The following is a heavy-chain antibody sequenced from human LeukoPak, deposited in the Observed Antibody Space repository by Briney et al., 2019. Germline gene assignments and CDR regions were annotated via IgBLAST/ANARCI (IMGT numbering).Heavy chain of an antibody. CDR3: ARDAPYSGSYLDY. Sequence: ASVKVSCKASGYTFTSYAISWVRQAPGQGPEWMGWISGYNGNTNYPQRLQGRVTMTTDTSTSIAYMKLRSLRSDDTAVYYCARDAPYSGSYLDYWGQGTLVTVSS. V-gene: IGHV1-18*01. CDR1: GYTFTSYA. D-gene: IGHD1-26*01. CDR2: ISGYNGNT. J-gene: IGHJ4*02.